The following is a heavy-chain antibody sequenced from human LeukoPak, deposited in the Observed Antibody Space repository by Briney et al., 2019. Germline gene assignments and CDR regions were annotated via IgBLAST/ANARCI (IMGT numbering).Heavy chain of an antibody. J-gene: IGHJ5*02. V-gene: IGHV4-34*01. CDR1: GGSFSGYY. CDR2: INHSGST. Sequence: EASETLSLTCAVYGGSFSGYYWSWIRQPPGKGLEWIGEINHSGSTNYDPSLKSRVTISVDTSKNQFSLKLSSVTAADTAVYYCARGQTWFGINWFDPWGQGTLVTVSS. D-gene: IGHD3-10*01. CDR3: ARGQTWFGINWFDP.